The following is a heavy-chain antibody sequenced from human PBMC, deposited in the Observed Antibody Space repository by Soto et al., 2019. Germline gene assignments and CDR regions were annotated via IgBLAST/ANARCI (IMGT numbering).Heavy chain of an antibody. CDR2: IYYTGST. Sequence: QLQLQETGPGLVKPSETLSLTCAVSGDSINSRYYFWDWIRQPPGKGLDWVGSIYYTGSTHYNPSLKGRVTISRDTSKNHFSLELNSVTAADTAVYYCARRGTGSWYDSWGQGTLVNVSS. CDR3: ARRGTGSWYDS. V-gene: IGHV4-39*02. J-gene: IGHJ5*01. D-gene: IGHD2-15*01. CDR1: GDSINSRYYF.